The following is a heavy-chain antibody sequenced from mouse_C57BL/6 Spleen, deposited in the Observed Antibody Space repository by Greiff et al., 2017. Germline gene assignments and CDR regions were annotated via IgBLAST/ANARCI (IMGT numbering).Heavy chain of an antibody. CDR2: IWGVGST. V-gene: IGHV2-6*01. Sequence: QVQLQQSGPGLVAPSQSLSITCTVSGFSLTSYGVDWVRQSPGKGLEWLGVIWGVGSTNYYSALKSRLSISKDNYKSQVFLKMNSLHTEDTAMYYSASSPYSNSGGAMYYWGQGTSVTVSS. CDR3: ASSPYSNSGGAMYY. CDR1: GFSLTSYG. J-gene: IGHJ4*01. D-gene: IGHD2-5*01.